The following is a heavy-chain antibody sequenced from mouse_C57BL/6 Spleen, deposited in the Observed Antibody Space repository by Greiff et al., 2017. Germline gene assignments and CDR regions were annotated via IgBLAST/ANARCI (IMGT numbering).Heavy chain of an antibody. Sequence: EVQGVESGAELVKPGASVKLSCTASGFNIKDYYMHWVKQRTEQGLEWIGRIDPEDGETKYAPKFPGKATITADTSSHTAYLQLSSLTSEDTAVKYCSRGPSYYAMDYWGQGTSVTVSS. J-gene: IGHJ4*01. V-gene: IGHV14-2*01. CDR3: SRGPSYYAMDY. CDR1: GFNIKDYY. CDR2: IDPEDGET.